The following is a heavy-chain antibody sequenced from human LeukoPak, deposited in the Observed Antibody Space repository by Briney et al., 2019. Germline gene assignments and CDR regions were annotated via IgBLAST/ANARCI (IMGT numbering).Heavy chain of an antibody. D-gene: IGHD1/OR15-1a*01. V-gene: IGHV3-23*01. Sequence: GGSLRLSCAASGFTFSSYAMSWVRQAPGKGLEWVSAISGSGGSTYYADSVKGRFTISRDNSYNTVSLQMNSLRDEDTGVYYCAKGLRTSVGPYMGYHYYMDVWGKGATVTVSS. J-gene: IGHJ6*03. CDR2: ISGSGGST. CDR3: AKGLRTSVGPYMGYHYYMDV. CDR1: GFTFSSYA.